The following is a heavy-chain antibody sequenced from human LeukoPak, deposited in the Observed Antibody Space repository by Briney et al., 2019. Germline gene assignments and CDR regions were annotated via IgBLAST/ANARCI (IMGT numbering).Heavy chain of an antibody. CDR2: ITGSGGDT. V-gene: IGHV3-23*01. CDR3: ATYTVTPRHFDY. J-gene: IGHJ4*02. CDR1: GFTFSSYA. D-gene: IGHD4-11*01. Sequence: GGSLRLSCEASGFTFSSYAMSWVRQAPGKGLEWVSSITGSGGDTYYADSVKGRFTISRDNSKNTLYLQMSSLIAEDTAVYYCATYTVTPRHFDYWGQGTLVTVSS.